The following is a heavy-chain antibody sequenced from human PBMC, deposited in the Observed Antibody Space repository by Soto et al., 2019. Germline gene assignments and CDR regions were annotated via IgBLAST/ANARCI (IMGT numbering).Heavy chain of an antibody. CDR1: GGSISSGGYS. J-gene: IGHJ6*02. CDR3: ASSRDGGDYYYYYGMDV. V-gene: IGHV4-30-2*01. Sequence: QLQLQESGSGLVKPSQTLSLTCAVSGGSISSGGYSWSWIRQPPGKGLEWIGYIYHSGSTYYNPSLKSRVTISVDRSKNQFSLKLSSVTAADTAVYYCASSRDGGDYYYYYGMDVWGQGTTVTVSS. D-gene: IGHD2-15*01. CDR2: IYHSGST.